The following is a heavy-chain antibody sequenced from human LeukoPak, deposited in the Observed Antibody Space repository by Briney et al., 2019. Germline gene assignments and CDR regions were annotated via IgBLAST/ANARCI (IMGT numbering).Heavy chain of an antibody. CDR3: AREGLPALNEPQDAFDI. J-gene: IGHJ3*02. Sequence: GRFTISRDNAKNTLYLQMNSLRAEDTAVYYCAREGLPALNEPQDAFDIWGQGTMVTVSS. D-gene: IGHD1-1*01. V-gene: IGHV3-74*01.